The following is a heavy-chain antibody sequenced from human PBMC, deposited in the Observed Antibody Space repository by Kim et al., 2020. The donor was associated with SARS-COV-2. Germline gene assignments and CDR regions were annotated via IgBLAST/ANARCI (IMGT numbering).Heavy chain of an antibody. J-gene: IGHJ2*01. Sequence: ASVKVSCKASGYTFTSYAMNWVRQAPGQGLEWMGWINTNTGNPTYAQGFTGRFVFSLDTSVSTAYLQISSLKAEDTAVYYCARDGGDLRYFDWLWGWYFDLWGRGTLVTVSS. CDR2: INTNTGNP. CDR3: ARDGGDLRYFDWLWGWYFDL. CDR1: GYTFTSYA. V-gene: IGHV7-4-1*02. D-gene: IGHD3-9*01.